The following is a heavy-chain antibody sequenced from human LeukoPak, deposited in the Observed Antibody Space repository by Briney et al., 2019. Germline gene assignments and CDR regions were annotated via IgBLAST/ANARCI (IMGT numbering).Heavy chain of an antibody. D-gene: IGHD1-1*01. CDR1: GSIFTSYW. V-gene: IGHV5-51*01. CDR3: SRHGQVSWVSQLGY. CDR2: IYPGDSDT. Sequence: GASLQISCKGSGSIFTSYWVGWVRQLPGKGLEWMGIIYPGDSDTRYSPSFQGQVTISADKSISTAYLQWSSLKGSDTAMYYCSRHGQVSWVSQLGYWGQGTLVTVSS. J-gene: IGHJ4*02.